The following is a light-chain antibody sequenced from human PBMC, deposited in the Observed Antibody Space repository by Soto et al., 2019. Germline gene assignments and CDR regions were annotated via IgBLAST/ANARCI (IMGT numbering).Light chain of an antibody. V-gene: IGKV1-5*01. CDR2: DSF. CDR1: QSISSW. CDR3: QQYNSYSNT. J-gene: IGKJ2*01. Sequence: DIQMTQSPSTLSASVGDRVTITCRASQSISSWLAWYQQKPGKAPKLLIYDSFILESGVPSRFSGSGSGTAFTLTISTLQPDDFPTYYCQQYNSYSNTFGQGTKLEIK.